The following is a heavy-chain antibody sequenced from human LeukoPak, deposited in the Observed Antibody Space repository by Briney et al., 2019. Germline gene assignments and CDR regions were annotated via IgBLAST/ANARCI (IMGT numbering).Heavy chain of an antibody. CDR2: RYYSGIT. CDR1: GGSVSSSDHY. Sequence: SETLSLTCTVSGGSVSSSDHYWRWIRQPPGKGLEWFGRRYYSGITSYNPSLTGRLTISVATSKNQFSLNLITVTAADTAFYSCAKLEYAYCRYDCRSFWGQGTLVTVPS. J-gene: IGHJ4*01. D-gene: IGHD2-21*01. CDR3: AKLEYAYCRYDCRSF. V-gene: IGHV4-39*01.